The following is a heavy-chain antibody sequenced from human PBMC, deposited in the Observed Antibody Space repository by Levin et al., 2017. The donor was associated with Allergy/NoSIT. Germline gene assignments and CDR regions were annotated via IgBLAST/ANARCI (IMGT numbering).Heavy chain of an antibody. CDR2: MYPADSHT. CDR1: GYKFSNYW. CDR3: ARKGGEGGTWEYEAFDV. V-gene: IGHV5-51*01. D-gene: IGHD1-26*01. Sequence: GESLKISCQCSGYKFSNYWIACVRQMPGQGLEWMGIMYPADSHTRYSPSFQGQVTISVDKSISTAYLQWTSLKASDTATYYCARKGGEGGTWEYEAFDVWGQGTMLTVSS. J-gene: IGHJ3*01.